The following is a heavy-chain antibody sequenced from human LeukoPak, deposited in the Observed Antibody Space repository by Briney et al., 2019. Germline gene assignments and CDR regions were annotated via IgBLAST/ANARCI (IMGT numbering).Heavy chain of an antibody. J-gene: IGHJ6*03. CDR2: ISYDGSNK. D-gene: IGHD2-8*01. CDR3: ANGYCTNGVCYPYYYYYMDV. Sequence: QPGRSLRLSCAASGFTFSSYAMHRVRQAPGKGLEWVAVISYDGSNKYYADSVKGRFTISRDNSKNTLYLQMNSLRVEDTAVYYCANGYCTNGVCYPYYYYYMDVWGKGTTVTVSS. CDR1: GFTFSSYA. V-gene: IGHV3-30*04.